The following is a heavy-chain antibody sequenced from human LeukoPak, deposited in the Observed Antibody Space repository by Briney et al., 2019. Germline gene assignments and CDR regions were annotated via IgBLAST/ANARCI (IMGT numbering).Heavy chain of an antibody. CDR2: INHRGRT. Sequence: SETLSLTCAVYGGSLSYYYWNWIRQPPGKGLEWIGEINHRGRTSFNPSLNSRLTISVDTSKNQISLKLTSVSAADTAVYYCARDHFGYYYYYYGMDVWGQGTTVTVSS. D-gene: IGHD5-18*01. CDR3: ARDHFGYYYYYYGMDV. CDR1: GGSLSYYY. V-gene: IGHV4-34*01. J-gene: IGHJ6*02.